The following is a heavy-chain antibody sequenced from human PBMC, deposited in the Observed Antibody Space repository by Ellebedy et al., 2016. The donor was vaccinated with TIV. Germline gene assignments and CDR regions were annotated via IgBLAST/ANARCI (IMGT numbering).Heavy chain of an antibody. J-gene: IGHJ5*02. CDR1: GFSFRSYW. CDR3: ARRGSYGDYAVQINSWFDP. Sequence: GESLKISCAASGFSFRSYWMSWVRQAPGKGLEWVANIYQDGSDEYYVDSVKGRFTISRDNDNMALFLQMNSLRVEDTAVYYCARRGSYGDYAVQINSWFDPWGRGTLVTVSS. V-gene: IGHV3-7*01. CDR2: IYQDGSDE. D-gene: IGHD4-17*01.